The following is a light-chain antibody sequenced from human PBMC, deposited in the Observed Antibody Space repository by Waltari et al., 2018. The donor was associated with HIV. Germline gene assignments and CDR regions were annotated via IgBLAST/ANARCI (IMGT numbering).Light chain of an antibody. V-gene: IGKV3-15*01. J-gene: IGKJ1*01. CDR3: QQYNNWPPWT. Sequence: VMTQSPATLSVSAGDSATLSCRSSQTVSTNLAWYQQKPGQAPRLLIYDAATRATGIPARFSGSGSGTEFTLTITCLQSEDSAIYYCQQYNNWPPWTFGQGTKVEIK. CDR1: QTVSTN. CDR2: DAA.